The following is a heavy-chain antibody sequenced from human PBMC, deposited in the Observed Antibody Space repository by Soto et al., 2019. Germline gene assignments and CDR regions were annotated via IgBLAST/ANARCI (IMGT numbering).Heavy chain of an antibody. CDR2: IIPILGIA. CDR3: ARDPSYYDSGGYYSPPPG. CDR1: GGTFSSYT. J-gene: IGHJ4*02. Sequence: GASVKVSCKASGGTFSSYTISWVRQAPGQGLEWMGRIIPILGIANYAQKFQGRVTITADKSTSTAYMELSSLRSEDTAVYYCARDPSYYDSGGYYSPPPGGGKGPPATV. V-gene: IGHV1-69*04. D-gene: IGHD3-22*01.